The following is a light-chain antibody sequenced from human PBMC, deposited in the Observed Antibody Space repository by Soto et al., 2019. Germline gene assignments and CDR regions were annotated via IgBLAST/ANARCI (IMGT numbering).Light chain of an antibody. CDR2: GSS. J-gene: IGKJ4*01. Sequence: EIVLTQSPGTLSLSPGERATLSCRASQSVSSNFLAWYQLRPGQSPRLLIYGSSIRATGIPDRFSVSGSGTDFTLTISRLEPEDFAVYFWHQYSSSITFGGGTRVEVK. CDR1: QSVSSNF. CDR3: HQYSSSIT. V-gene: IGKV3-20*01.